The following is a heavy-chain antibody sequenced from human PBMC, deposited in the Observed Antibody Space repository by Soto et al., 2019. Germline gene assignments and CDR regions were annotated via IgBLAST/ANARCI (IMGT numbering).Heavy chain of an antibody. CDR3: ATRVNADFEV. D-gene: IGHD2-2*01. Sequence: QVLLVQPGAEVMKPGASVKVSCEASGFTSTRYSVHWVRQAPGQGPEWMGRINPNNGDTIYGQEFHGRVTMTRDTSPTTVYMDLSSLRSEDTALYYCATRVNADFEVWGQGTTVIVS. CDR1: GFTSTRYS. CDR2: INPNNGDT. V-gene: IGHV1-46*01. J-gene: IGHJ6*02.